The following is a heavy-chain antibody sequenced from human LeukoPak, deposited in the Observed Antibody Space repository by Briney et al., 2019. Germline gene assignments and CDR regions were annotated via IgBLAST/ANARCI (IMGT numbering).Heavy chain of an antibody. CDR1: GFTVSNNY. CDR2: IYSGGST. J-gene: IGHJ6*02. CDR3: ARDRGDCSGGSCYSYYFGMDV. Sequence: GGSLRLSCAASGFTVSNNYMSWVRQAPGKGLEWVSVIYSGGSTYYADFVKGRFTISRDNSKNTLYLQMNSLRAEDTAVYHCARDRGDCSGGSCYSYYFGMDVWGQGTTVTVSS. V-gene: IGHV3-53*01. D-gene: IGHD2-15*01.